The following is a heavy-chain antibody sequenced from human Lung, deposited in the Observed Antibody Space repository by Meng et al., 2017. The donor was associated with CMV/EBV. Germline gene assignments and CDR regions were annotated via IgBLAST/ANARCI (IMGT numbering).Heavy chain of an antibody. CDR1: ANTFTSYQ. CDR2: INTSGGT. J-gene: IGHJ4*02. Sequence: KASANTFTSYQIEWMRQAHEQGRGWEGIINTSGGTIYAHKFLGGLTMTRETSTSTVNRELRSLTSENTAVYFWGREGRETYPFDHWGQGTLVTVSS. V-gene: IGHV1-46*01. CDR3: GREGRETYPFDH. D-gene: IGHD5-24*01.